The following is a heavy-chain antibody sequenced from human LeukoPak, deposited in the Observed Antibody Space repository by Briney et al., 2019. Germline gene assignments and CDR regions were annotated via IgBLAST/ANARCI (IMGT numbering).Heavy chain of an antibody. Sequence: PGRSLRLSCAASGFTFSSYSMNWVRQAPGKGLEWVSSISSSSSYIYYADSVKGRFTISRDNAKNSLYLQMNSLRAEDTAVYYCARWNIRGTAHQLDYWGQGSLVTVSS. J-gene: IGHJ4*02. CDR2: ISSSSSYI. CDR1: GFTFSSYS. V-gene: IGHV3-21*01. CDR3: ARWNIRGTAHQLDY. D-gene: IGHD1-7*01.